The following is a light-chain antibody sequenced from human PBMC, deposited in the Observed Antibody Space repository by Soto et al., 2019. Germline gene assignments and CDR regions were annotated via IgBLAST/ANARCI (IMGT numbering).Light chain of an antibody. CDR1: QSLLHSNGYNY. Sequence: DIVMTQSPLSLPVTPGEPASISCRSSQSLLHSNGYNYLDWYLQKPGQSPQLLIYLGSNRASGVPARFSGSGAGTDFTLKISRVEAEDVGVYYCLQGLPTRFTFGPGTKVEIK. J-gene: IGKJ3*01. CDR3: LQGLPTRFT. CDR2: LGS. V-gene: IGKV2-28*01.